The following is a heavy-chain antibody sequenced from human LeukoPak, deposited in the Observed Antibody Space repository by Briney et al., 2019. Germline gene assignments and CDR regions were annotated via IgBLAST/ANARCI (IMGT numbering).Heavy chain of an antibody. V-gene: IGHV3-48*03. J-gene: IGHJ6*03. CDR1: GFTFSSYE. CDR3: ARDMGDYYYYYMDV. CDR2: ISSSGSTI. D-gene: IGHD3-16*01. Sequence: GGSLRLSCAASGFTFSSYEMNWVSQAPGRGLEWGSYISSSGSTIYYADSVKGRFTISRDNAKNSLYLQMNSLRAEDTAVYYCARDMGDYYYYYMDVWGKGTTVTVSS.